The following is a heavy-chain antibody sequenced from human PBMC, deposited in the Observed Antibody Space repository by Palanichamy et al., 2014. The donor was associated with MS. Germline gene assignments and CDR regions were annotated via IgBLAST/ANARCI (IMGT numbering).Heavy chain of an antibody. D-gene: IGHD6-13*01. V-gene: IGHV4-39*07. CDR2: IYYTGST. Sequence: QLQLQESGPGLVKPSETLSLTCTVTGGSIRSNDFYWGWIRQPPGKGLERIGNIYYTGSTYYNPSLKSRVTISMDTSKNQFSLKLTSLTAADTAVFYCVTVGSSSWSVDYWGQGTLVTVSS. CDR3: VTVGSSSWSVDY. CDR1: GGSIRSNDFY. J-gene: IGHJ4*02.